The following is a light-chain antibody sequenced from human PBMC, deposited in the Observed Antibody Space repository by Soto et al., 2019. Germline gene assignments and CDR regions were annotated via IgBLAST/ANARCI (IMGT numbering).Light chain of an antibody. CDR1: QNITKY. J-gene: IGKJ1*01. Sequence: DIQITPSPSSLSASVGDIVSVTCRTSQNITKYLNWYKQKPGKAPKVLVYVTSNLENGVPSRFSGSGSGTHFTLSISSLQPEDFATYYCQQTFSAPGTFGQGTRVEVK. CDR3: QQTFSAPGT. CDR2: VTS. V-gene: IGKV1-39*01.